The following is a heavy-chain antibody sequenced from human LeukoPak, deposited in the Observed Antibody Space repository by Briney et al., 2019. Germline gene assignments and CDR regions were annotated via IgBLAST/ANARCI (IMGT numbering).Heavy chain of an antibody. Sequence: PGGSLRLSCAASGFTFSSYSMNWVRQAPGKGLQWVSSITSSSSYIYYADSVKGRFTISRDNAKNSLYLQMNSLRAEDTAVYYCAKDQSVGYSSSWGQGTLVTVSS. CDR2: ITSSSSYI. CDR3: AKDQSVGYSSS. D-gene: IGHD6-13*01. CDR1: GFTFSSYS. J-gene: IGHJ4*02. V-gene: IGHV3-21*01.